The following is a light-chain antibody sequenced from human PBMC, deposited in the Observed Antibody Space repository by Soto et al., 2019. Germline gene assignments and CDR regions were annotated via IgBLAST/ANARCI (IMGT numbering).Light chain of an antibody. CDR1: SSDVGGYNY. CDR2: DVT. Sequence: QSVLTQPASVSGSPGQSITISCTGTSSDVGGYNYVSWYQQHPGKAPKLLICDVTNRTSGVSNRFSGSKSGNTASLTISGLQTEDEADYYCSSFASSIPLVFGGGTKLTVL. CDR3: SSFASSIPLV. V-gene: IGLV2-14*03. J-gene: IGLJ2*01.